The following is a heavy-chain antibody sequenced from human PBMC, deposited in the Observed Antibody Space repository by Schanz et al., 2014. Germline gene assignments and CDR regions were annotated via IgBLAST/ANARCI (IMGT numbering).Heavy chain of an antibody. Sequence: QVQLVQSGPEVKKPGSSVKVSCQAFGDTFSKYNIMWVRQVPGQGLEWLGRIIPSLGLAKYEQKFQDKVTITADKSTFTAYMEVSSLRSEDTAVYYCARSGSSNWYFFDYWGQGTLVTVSP. CDR3: ARSGSSNWYFFDY. J-gene: IGHJ4*02. V-gene: IGHV1-69*02. D-gene: IGHD6-13*01. CDR2: IIPSLGLA. CDR1: GDTFSKYN.